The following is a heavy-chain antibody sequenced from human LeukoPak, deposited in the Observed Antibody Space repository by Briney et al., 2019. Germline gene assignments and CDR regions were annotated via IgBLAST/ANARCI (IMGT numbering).Heavy chain of an antibody. D-gene: IGHD3-10*01. J-gene: IGHJ4*02. CDR1: GGSFSGYY. Sequence: SETLSLTCAVYGGSFSGYYWSWIRQPPGKGLEWIGEINHSGSTNYNPSLKSRVTISVDTPKNQFSLKLSSVTAADTAVYYCAGGPLSITMVRGVIRDGYGYWGQGTLVTVSS. CDR3: AGGPLSITMVRGVIRDGYGY. CDR2: INHSGST. V-gene: IGHV4-34*01.